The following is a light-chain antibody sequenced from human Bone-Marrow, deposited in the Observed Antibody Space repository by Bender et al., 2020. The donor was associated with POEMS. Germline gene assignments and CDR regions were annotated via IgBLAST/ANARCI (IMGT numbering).Light chain of an antibody. CDR2: EVT. J-gene: IGLJ3*02. V-gene: IGLV2-14*01. Sequence: QSALTQPASVSGSPGQSITISCTGTSSDIGAYVYVSWYQQHPGKAPKLIIYEVTYRSSGISDRFSGSKSGNTASLTISGLQTEDEADYYCCSFTSSSGWVFGGGTKLTVL. CDR1: SSDIGAYVY. CDR3: CSFTSSSGWV.